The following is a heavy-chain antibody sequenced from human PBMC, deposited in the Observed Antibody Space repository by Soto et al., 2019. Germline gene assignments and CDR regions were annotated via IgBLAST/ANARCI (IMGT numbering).Heavy chain of an antibody. CDR2: INHSGST. CDR1: GGSFSGYY. D-gene: IGHD6-19*01. Sequence: PSETLSLTCAVYGGSFSGYYWSWIRQPPGKGLEWIGEINHSGSTNYNPSLKSRVTISVDTSKNQFSLKLSSVTAADTAVYYCARGIEVAGTSHWFDPWGQGNLVTVSS. J-gene: IGHJ5*02. V-gene: IGHV4-34*01. CDR3: ARGIEVAGTSHWFDP.